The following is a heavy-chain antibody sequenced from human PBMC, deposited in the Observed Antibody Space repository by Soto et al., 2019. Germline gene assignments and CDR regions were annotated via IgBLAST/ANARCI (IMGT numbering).Heavy chain of an antibody. V-gene: IGHV1-46*03. Sequence: ASVKVSCKASGYTFTSYYMHWVRQAPGQGLEWMGIINPSGGSTSYAQKFQGRVTITRDTSTSTVYMELSSLRSEDTAVYYCARALWTMVRGVVNSFDIWGQGTMVTV. CDR3: ARALWTMVRGVVNSFDI. J-gene: IGHJ3*02. CDR2: INPSGGST. D-gene: IGHD3-10*01. CDR1: GYTFTSYY.